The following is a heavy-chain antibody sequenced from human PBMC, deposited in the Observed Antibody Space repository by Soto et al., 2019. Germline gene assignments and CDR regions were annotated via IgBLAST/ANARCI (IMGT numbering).Heavy chain of an antibody. CDR2: IYYSGST. CDR1: GGSISSGDCY. J-gene: IGHJ3*02. Sequence: SETLSLTCTVSGGSISSGDCYWSWIRQPPGKGLEWIGYIYYSGSTYYNPSLKSRVTISVDTSKNQFSLKLSSVTAADTAVYYCARDRRGGNSYYDAFDIWGQGTMVTVSS. D-gene: IGHD2-21*02. CDR3: ARDRRGGNSYYDAFDI. V-gene: IGHV4-30-4*01.